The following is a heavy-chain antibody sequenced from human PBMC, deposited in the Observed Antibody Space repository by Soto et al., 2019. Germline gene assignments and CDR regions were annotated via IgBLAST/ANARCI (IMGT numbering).Heavy chain of an antibody. J-gene: IGHJ4*02. D-gene: IGHD1-26*01. Sequence: PGGSLRLSCTASGFSFSGSAIHWVLQASGKGLEWVGRIRIKSNKYATLYAASVKGRFTISRDDSQNTAYLQMESLKSEDTAVYYCSSGSYYSSYWGQGTLVTVSS. CDR1: GFSFSGSA. V-gene: IGHV3-73*01. CDR2: IRIKSNKYAT. CDR3: SSGSYYSSY.